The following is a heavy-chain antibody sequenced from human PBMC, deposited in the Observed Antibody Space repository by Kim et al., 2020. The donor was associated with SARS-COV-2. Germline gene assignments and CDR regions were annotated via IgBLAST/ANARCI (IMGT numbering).Heavy chain of an antibody. D-gene: IGHD3-10*01. V-gene: IGHV1-24*01. Sequence: ASVKVSCKVSGYTLTELSMHWVRQAPGKGLEWMGGFDPEDGETIYAQKFQGRVTMTEDTSTDTAYMELSSLRSEDTAVYYCATRPQVLLWFGERRDAFDIWGQGTMVTVSS. J-gene: IGHJ3*02. CDR1: GYTLTELS. CDR3: ATRPQVLLWFGERRDAFDI. CDR2: FDPEDGET.